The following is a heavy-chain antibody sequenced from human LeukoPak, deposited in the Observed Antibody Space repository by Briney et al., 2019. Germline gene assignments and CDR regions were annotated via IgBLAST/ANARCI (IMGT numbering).Heavy chain of an antibody. D-gene: IGHD1-26*01. J-gene: IGHJ4*02. V-gene: IGHV3-9*01. CDR3: AKDRGGATTQAVGY. CDR1: GFTFDDYA. CDR2: ISWNSGSI. Sequence: GGSLRLSCAASGFTFDDYAMHWVRQAPGKGLEWVSGISWNSGSIGYADSVKGRFTISRDNSKNTLYLQMNSLRAEDTAVYYCAKDRGGATTQAVGYWGQGTLVTVSS.